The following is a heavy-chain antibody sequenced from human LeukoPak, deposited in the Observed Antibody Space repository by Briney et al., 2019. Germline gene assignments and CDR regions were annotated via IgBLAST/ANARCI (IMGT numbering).Heavy chain of an antibody. CDR1: GGSISSSSYY. CDR2: IYYSGST. Sequence: PSETLSLTCIVSGGSISSSSYYWGWIRQPPGKGLEWIGSIYYSGSTYYNPSLKSRVTISVDTSKNQFSLKLSSVTAADTAVYYCARVRPYSSSSEPYYYYYYMDVWGKGTTVTVSS. D-gene: IGHD6-13*01. V-gene: IGHV4-39*07. J-gene: IGHJ6*03. CDR3: ARVRPYSSSSEPYYYYYYMDV.